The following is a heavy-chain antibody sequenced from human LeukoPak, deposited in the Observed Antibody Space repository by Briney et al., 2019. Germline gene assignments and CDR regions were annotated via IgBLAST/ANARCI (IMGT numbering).Heavy chain of an antibody. CDR3: ARACSSTSCYAAFDI. Sequence: PSETLSLTCAVYGGSFSGYYWSWIRQAPGKGLEWVSSISSSTGYIYYADSVKGRFTISRDNAKNSLYLQMNSLRAEDTAVYYCARACSSTSCYAAFDIWGQGTMVTVSS. CDR2: ISSSTGYI. D-gene: IGHD2-2*01. V-gene: IGHV3-21*01. J-gene: IGHJ3*02. CDR1: GGSFSGYY.